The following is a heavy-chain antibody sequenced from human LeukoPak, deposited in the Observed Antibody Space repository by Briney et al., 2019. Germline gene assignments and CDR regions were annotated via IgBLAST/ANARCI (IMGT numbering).Heavy chain of an antibody. CDR1: GFTFSSYA. D-gene: IGHD3-9*01. J-gene: IGHJ4*02. Sequence: GGSLRLSCAASGFTFSSYAMSWVRQAPGKGLEWVSAISSNGGSTYYANSVKGRFTISRDNSKNTLYLQMGSLRAEDMAVYYCARDESYYDILTGPDYWGQGTLVTVSS. CDR3: ARDESYYDILTGPDY. V-gene: IGHV3-64*01. CDR2: ISSNGGST.